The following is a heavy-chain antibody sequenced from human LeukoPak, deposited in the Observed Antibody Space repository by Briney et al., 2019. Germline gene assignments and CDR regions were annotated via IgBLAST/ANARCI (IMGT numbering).Heavy chain of an antibody. D-gene: IGHD4-17*01. CDR2: INNGGTDT. Sequence: GGSLRLSCAASGFTFSSYAMTWVRQAPGKGLEWVSSINNGGTDTYYADSVKGRFTISRDNSKNTLYLQINSLGADDTAVYYCAAAVTTGRAEHYWGQGTLVTVSS. CDR3: AAAVTTGRAEHY. J-gene: IGHJ4*02. CDR1: GFTFSSYA. V-gene: IGHV3-23*01.